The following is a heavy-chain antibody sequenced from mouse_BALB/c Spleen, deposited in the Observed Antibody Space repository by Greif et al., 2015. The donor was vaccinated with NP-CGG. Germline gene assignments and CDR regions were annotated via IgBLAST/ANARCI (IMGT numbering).Heavy chain of an antibody. CDR3: ARSQLPYYFDY. Sequence: QVQLQQPGAELVRPGTSVKISCKASGYTFTNYWLGWVKQRPGHGLEWIGDIYPGGGYTNYNEKFKGKATLTADTSSSTAYMQLSSLTSEDSAVYFCARSQLPYYFDYWGQGTTLTVSS. J-gene: IGHJ2*01. CDR1: GYTFTNYW. CDR2: IYPGGGYT. V-gene: IGHV1-63*02. D-gene: IGHD4-1*02.